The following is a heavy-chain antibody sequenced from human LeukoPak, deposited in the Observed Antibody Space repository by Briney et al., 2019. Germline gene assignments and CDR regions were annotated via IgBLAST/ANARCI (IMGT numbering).Heavy chain of an antibody. V-gene: IGHV4-59*01. CDR3: ASSDTVTDANWFDP. CDR1: GVSISSYY. J-gene: IGHJ5*02. D-gene: IGHD4-11*01. CDR2: IYYSGST. Sequence: KSSETLSLTCTVSGVSISSYYWSWIRQPPGKGLEWIGYIYYSGSTNYNPSLKSRVTISVDTSKNQFSLKLSSVTAADTAVYYCASSDTVTDANWFDPWGQGTLVTVSS.